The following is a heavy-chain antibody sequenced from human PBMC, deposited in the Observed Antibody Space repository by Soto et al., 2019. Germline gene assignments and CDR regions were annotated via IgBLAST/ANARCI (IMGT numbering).Heavy chain of an antibody. CDR2: INPSNDNT. J-gene: IGHJ4*02. CDR3: ARETFSSGSNLQVGYFDF. D-gene: IGHD1-26*01. CDR1: NYSFSSFG. Sequence: QVQIVQSGAEVKKPGASVKVSCKASNYSFSSFGISWMRQAPGQGLEWMAWINPSNDNTNYAQSFQCRVTLTSDTSTSKAYMELRSLRSDDTAVYYCARETFSSGSNLQVGYFDFWGQGTLVTVSS. V-gene: IGHV1-18*01.